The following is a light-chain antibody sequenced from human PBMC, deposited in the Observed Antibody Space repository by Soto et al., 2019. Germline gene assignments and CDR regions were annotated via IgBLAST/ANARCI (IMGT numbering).Light chain of an antibody. CDR3: CSYAGSYTFD. CDR1: SSDVGGYNY. Sequence: QSVLTQPRSVSGSPGQSVTISCTGTSSDVGGYNYVSWYQQHPGKAPKLMIYDVSKRPSRVPDRFSGSKSGNTASLTISGLQAEDEADYYCCSYAGSYTFDFGTGTKVTVL. V-gene: IGLV2-11*01. J-gene: IGLJ1*01. CDR2: DVS.